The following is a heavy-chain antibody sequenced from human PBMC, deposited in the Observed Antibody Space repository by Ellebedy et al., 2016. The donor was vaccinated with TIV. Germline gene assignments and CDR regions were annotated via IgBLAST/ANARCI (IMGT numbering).Heavy chain of an antibody. CDR1: GYTFTSYY. Sequence: ASVKVSCKASGYTFTSYYMHWVRQAPGQGLEWMGIINPSGGSTSYAQKFQGRVTMTRDTSTSTVYMELSSLRSEDTAVYYCARDLSGGSGSYDAFDIWGQGTMVTVSS. D-gene: IGHD3-10*01. V-gene: IGHV1-46*01. J-gene: IGHJ3*02. CDR2: INPSGGST. CDR3: ARDLSGGSGSYDAFDI.